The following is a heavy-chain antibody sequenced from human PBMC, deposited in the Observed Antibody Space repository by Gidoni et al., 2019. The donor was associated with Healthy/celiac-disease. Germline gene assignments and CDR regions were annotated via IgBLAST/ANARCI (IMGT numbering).Heavy chain of an antibody. CDR2: IIPIFGTA. CDR3: ARDNYGGPDCGSCVNYYYYGMDV. J-gene: IGHJ6*02. Sequence: QVQLVQSGAEVKKPGSSVKVSCKASGGTFSSYAISWVRQAPGQGLEWMGGIIPIFGTANYAQKFQGRVTITADESTSTAYMELSSLRSEDTAVYYCARDNYGGPDCGSCVNYYYYGMDVWGQGTTVTVSS. V-gene: IGHV1-69*01. CDR1: GGTFSSYA. D-gene: IGHD2-15*01.